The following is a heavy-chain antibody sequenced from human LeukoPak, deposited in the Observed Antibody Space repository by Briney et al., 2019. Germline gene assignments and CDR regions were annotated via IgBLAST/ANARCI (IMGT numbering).Heavy chain of an antibody. V-gene: IGHV4-59*08. CDR2: IYYSGST. CDR3: ARHSSSGWYWFDP. CDR1: GGSISSYY. Sequence: SETLSLTCAVSGGSISSYYWSWIRQPPGKGLEWIGYIYYSGSTNYNPSLKSRVTISVDTSKNQFSLKLSSVTAADTAVYYCARHSSSGWYWFDPWGQGTLVTVSS. D-gene: IGHD6-19*01. J-gene: IGHJ5*02.